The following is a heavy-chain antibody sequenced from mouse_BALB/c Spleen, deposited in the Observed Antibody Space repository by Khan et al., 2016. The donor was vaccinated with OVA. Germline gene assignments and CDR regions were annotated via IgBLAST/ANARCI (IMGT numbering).Heavy chain of an antibody. V-gene: IGHV2-6-4*01. CDR1: GFSLSRYN. CDR3: ARDDDRYDGYYAMDY. CDR2: IWGGGGT. D-gene: IGHD2-14*01. Sequence: QVQLKESGPGLVAPSQSLSITCTVSGFSLSRYNIHWVRQPPGKGLEWLGMIWGGGGTDYNSTLKSRLSISKDNSKSQVFLKMNSLQTDDTAMYYCARDDDRYDGYYAMDYWGQGTSVTVSS. J-gene: IGHJ4*01.